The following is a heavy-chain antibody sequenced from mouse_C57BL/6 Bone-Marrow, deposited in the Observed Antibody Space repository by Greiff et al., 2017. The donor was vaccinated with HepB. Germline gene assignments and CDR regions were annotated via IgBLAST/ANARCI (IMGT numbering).Heavy chain of an antibody. J-gene: IGHJ4*01. D-gene: IGHD2-4*01. V-gene: IGHV5-17*01. CDR2: ISSGSSTI. Sequence: EVQRVESGGGLVKPGGSLKLSCAASGFTFSDYGMHWVRQAPEKGLEWVAYISSGSSTIYYADTVKGRFTISRDNAKNTLFLQMTSLRSEDTAMYYCARPLYDYVFYYAMDYWGQGTSVTVSS. CDR1: GFTFSDYG. CDR3: ARPLYDYVFYYAMDY.